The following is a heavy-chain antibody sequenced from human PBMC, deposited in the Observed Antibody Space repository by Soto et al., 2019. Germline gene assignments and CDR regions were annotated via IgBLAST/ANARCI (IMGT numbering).Heavy chain of an antibody. D-gene: IGHD2-15*01. J-gene: IGHJ6*02. V-gene: IGHV1-69*02. CDR2: IIPILDIP. CDR1: GGTFSRYT. Sequence: QVQLVQSGAEVKKPGSSVKVSCKASGGTFSRYTISWVRQAPGQGLEWMGRIIPILDIPNYAQNFQGRVPITADKSTRTAYLELSSLRSDDTAVYYCASHFTGVLVLGASPPGGDNYGWDVWGQGTTVTVSS. CDR3: ASHFTGVLVLGASPPGGDNYGWDV.